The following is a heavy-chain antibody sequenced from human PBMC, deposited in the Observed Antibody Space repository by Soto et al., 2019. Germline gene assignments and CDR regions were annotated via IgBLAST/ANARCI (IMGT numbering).Heavy chain of an antibody. J-gene: IGHJ5*02. CDR1: GYAFTRYT. Sequence: ASVKVSCKTSGYAFTRYTMNWVRQAPGQRLEWMGWINPDNGNTKSSQKFQDRVIITRDTSASTAYMDLSSLRSEDTAVYYCARGIATGQLDPWGQGTLVTVSS. CDR2: INPDNGNT. V-gene: IGHV1-3*01. D-gene: IGHD2-15*01. CDR3: ARGIATGQLDP.